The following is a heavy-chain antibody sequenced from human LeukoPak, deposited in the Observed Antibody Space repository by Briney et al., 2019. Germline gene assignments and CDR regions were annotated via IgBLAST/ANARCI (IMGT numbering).Heavy chain of an antibody. CDR3: AKGYGYSSSWTSNYYFYGLDV. Sequence: GGSLRLSCAASGFTFRSYAMSWVRQAPGKGLEWVSAISDRDSGTYYADSVKGRFTISRDNSKNTLYLQMNSLRAEDTALYYCAKGYGYSSSWTSNYYFYGLDVWGQGTTVTVSS. V-gene: IGHV3-23*01. D-gene: IGHD6-13*01. J-gene: IGHJ6*02. CDR2: ISDRDSGT. CDR1: GFTFRSYA.